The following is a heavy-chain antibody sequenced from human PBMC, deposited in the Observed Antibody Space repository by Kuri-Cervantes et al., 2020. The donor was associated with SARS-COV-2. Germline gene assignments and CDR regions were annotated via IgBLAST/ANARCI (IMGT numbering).Heavy chain of an antibody. J-gene: IGHJ6*02. V-gene: IGHV4-30-4*01. CDR3: VRAYSNYVFGYYYYGMDV. Sequence: SETLSLTCTVSGGSISSGDYYWSWIRQPPGKGLEWLGYIYYSGSTYYNPSLKSRVTISVDTSKNPFSLMLSSVTAAETAVYYCVRAYSNYVFGYYYYGMDVWGQETTVTVSS. CDR1: GGSISSGDYY. CDR2: IYYSGST. D-gene: IGHD4-11*01.